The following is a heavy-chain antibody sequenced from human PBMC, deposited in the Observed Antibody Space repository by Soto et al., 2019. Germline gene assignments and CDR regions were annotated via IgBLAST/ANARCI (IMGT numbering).Heavy chain of an antibody. V-gene: IGHV3-30*18. Sequence: QVQLVESGGGVVQPGRSLRLSCAASGFTFSSYGMHWVRQAPGKGLEWVAVISYDGSNKYYADSVKGRFTISRDNSKNTLYLQMNSLRAEDTAVYYCAKDAAYDSTGRVFDYWGQGTLVTVSS. CDR1: GFTFSSYG. J-gene: IGHJ4*02. D-gene: IGHD3-22*01. CDR3: AKDAAYDSTGRVFDY. CDR2: ISYDGSNK.